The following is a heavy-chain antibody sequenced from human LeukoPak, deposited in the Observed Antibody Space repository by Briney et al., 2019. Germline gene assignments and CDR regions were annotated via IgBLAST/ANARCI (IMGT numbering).Heavy chain of an antibody. D-gene: IGHD5-18*01. CDR3: AKDGLNSHGCNY. V-gene: IGHV3-23*01. CDR2: ISGSGGST. CDR1: GFTFSRHA. J-gene: IGHJ4*02. Sequence: GGSLRLSCAPSGFTFSRHAMSWVRQAPGKGLEWVSAISGSGGSTYYADSVKGRFTISRDNSKNTLYLQMNSLRAEDTAVYYCAKDGLNSHGCNYWGQGTLVTVSS.